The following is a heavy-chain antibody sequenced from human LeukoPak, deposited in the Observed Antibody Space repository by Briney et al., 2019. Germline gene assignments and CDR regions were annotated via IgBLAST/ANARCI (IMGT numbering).Heavy chain of an antibody. CDR1: GGSISNGGYY. D-gene: IGHD1-14*01. V-gene: IGHV4-31*03. J-gene: IGHJ4*02. CDR3: ARGGDRRGFDY. Sequence: SETLSLTCTVSGGSISNGGYYWSWIRQHPRKGLEWIGYIYDSGTIYYSPALQSRVTISVDTSDNKFSLKLRSLTAADTAVYYCARGGDRRGFDYWGQGTLVTVSS. CDR2: IYDSGTI.